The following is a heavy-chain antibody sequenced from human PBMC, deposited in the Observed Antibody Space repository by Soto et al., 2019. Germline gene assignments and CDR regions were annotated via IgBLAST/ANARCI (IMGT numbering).Heavy chain of an antibody. D-gene: IGHD5-12*01. J-gene: IGHJ4*02. CDR3: AREAPPRSGYEGEFDY. CDR2: ISAYNGNT. CDR1: GYTFTSYG. Sequence: ASVKVSCKASGYTFTSYGISWVRQAPGQGLEWMGWISAYNGNTNYAQKLQGRVTMTTDTSTSTAYMELRSLRSDDTAVYYCAREAPPRSGYEGEFDYWGQGTLVTVSS. V-gene: IGHV1-18*01.